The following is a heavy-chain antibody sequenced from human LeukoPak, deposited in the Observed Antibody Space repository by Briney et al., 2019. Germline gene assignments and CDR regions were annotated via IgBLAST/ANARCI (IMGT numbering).Heavy chain of an antibody. V-gene: IGHV3-11*01. CDR2: ISSSGTTI. J-gene: IGHJ6*03. CDR3: ARPTRDYYYYYMDV. Sequence: PGGSLRLSCAASGFTFSDYYMSWIRQAPGKRLEWVSYISSSGTTIDYADSVKGRFTISRDNAKNSLFLQMNSLRVEDTAVYYCARPTRDYYYYYMDVWGKGTTVTISS. CDR1: GFTFSDYY.